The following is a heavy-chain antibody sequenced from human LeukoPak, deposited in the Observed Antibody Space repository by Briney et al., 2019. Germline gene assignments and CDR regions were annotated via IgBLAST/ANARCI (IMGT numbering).Heavy chain of an antibody. Sequence: GGSLRLSCAASGFTFSSYWMSWVRQAPGKGLEWVANIKQDGSEKYYVDSVKGRFIISRDNAKNLLYLQMNSLRAEDTAVYYCARLVRGVYYYYGMDVWGQGTTVTVSS. V-gene: IGHV3-7*01. D-gene: IGHD3-10*01. CDR1: GFTFSSYW. J-gene: IGHJ6*02. CDR3: ARLVRGVYYYYGMDV. CDR2: IKQDGSEK.